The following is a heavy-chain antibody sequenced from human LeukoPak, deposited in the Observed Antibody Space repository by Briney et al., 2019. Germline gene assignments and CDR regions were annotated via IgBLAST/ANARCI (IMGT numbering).Heavy chain of an antibody. D-gene: IGHD6-13*01. V-gene: IGHV1-2*02. CDR2: INPNSGGT. J-gene: IGHJ3*02. Sequence: GASVKVSCKASGYTFTGYYMHWVRQAPGQGLEWMGWINPNSGGTNYAQKFQGRVTMTRDTSISTAYMELSRLRSDDTAVYYCARDVGSSWSRHDAFDIWGQGTMVTVSS. CDR1: GYTFTGYY. CDR3: ARDVGSSWSRHDAFDI.